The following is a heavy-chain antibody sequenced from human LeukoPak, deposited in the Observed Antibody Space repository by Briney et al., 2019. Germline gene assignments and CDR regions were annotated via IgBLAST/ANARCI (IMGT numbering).Heavy chain of an antibody. Sequence: RASVKVSCKASGYTFTGYYMHCVRQAPGGRVERMGWINPNSGGTNYAQKFQGRVTMTRSTSISTAYMELSSLRFEDTAVYNCTRSVRNGQIDYWGQGTLVTVSS. J-gene: IGHJ4*02. CDR3: TRSVRNGQIDY. CDR2: INPNSGGT. CDR1: GYTFTGYY. V-gene: IGHV1-2*02. D-gene: IGHD2-8*01.